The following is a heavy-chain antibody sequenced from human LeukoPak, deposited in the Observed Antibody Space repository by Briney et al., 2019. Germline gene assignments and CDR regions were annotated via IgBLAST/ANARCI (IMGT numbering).Heavy chain of an antibody. D-gene: IGHD3-10*01. Sequence: PGGSLRLSCAASGFTFSNYGMHWVRQAPGKGLEWVAVIWYDGSNKYHADSVKGRFTISRDNSENTLYLQMNSLRAEDTAVYYCARESYYGSGEYSFFDYWGQGTLVTVSS. CDR2: IWYDGSNK. J-gene: IGHJ4*02. CDR3: ARESYYGSGEYSFFDY. V-gene: IGHV3-33*01. CDR1: GFTFSNYG.